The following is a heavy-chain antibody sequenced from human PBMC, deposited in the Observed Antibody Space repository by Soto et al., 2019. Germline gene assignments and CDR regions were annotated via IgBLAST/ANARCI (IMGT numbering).Heavy chain of an antibody. J-gene: IGHJ4*02. D-gene: IGHD6-19*01. CDR1: GFTFSNYV. V-gene: IGHV3-23*01. CDR2: NRFSLSDT. CDR3: AKTDKFSSDSSGWANRLDY. Sequence: EVQLLESGGGLVQPGGSLRLSCAASGFTFSNYVMTWLRQAPGTGLELVSSNRFSLSDTFYADSVKGRFTVSRDKSKNMLLLQMNSLRAEDTAVYYCAKTDKFSSDSSGWANRLDYWGQGTLVSVSS.